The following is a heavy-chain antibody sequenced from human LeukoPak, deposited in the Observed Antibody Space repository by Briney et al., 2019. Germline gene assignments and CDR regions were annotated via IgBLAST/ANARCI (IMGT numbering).Heavy chain of an antibody. CDR1: GLTFHNSN. V-gene: IGHV3-48*04. CDR2: ISGSSGTT. Sequence: GGSLRLSCAASGLTFHNSNMNWVRQAPGKGLEWLSFISGSSGTTYYAASVKGRFTISSDTAQNSLYLHMNSLRAEDTAVYYCTRDYYDSTGQFYFASWGQGTLVTVS. CDR3: TRDYYDSTGQFYFAS. D-gene: IGHD3-22*01. J-gene: IGHJ4*02.